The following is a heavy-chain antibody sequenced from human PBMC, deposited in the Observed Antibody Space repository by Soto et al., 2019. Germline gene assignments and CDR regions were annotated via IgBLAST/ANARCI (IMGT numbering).Heavy chain of an antibody. CDR2: ISSTSTFM. CDR3: AREHYEFWRGYHEGLGYSGMDV. V-gene: IGHV3-21*01. D-gene: IGHD3-3*01. CDR1: GFIFSSNT. Sequence: VQLVESGGGLVKPGGSLRLSCTGSGFIFSSNTMSWVRQAPGKGLEWVSSISSTSTFMYYSDSVKGRFTVSRDTAKNTVFLQLNSLRLEDTAVYYCAREHYEFWRGYHEGLGYSGMDVWGQGTTVTVSS. J-gene: IGHJ6*02.